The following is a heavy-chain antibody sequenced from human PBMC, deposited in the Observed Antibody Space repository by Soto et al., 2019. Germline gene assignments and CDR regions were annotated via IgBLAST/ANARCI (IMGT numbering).Heavy chain of an antibody. CDR2: FDPEDGET. V-gene: IGHV1-24*01. CDR1: GYTLTELS. D-gene: IGHD3-10*01. J-gene: IGHJ4*02. CDR3: ATAPWFGELSDY. Sequence: RASVKVSCKVSGYTLTELSMHWVRQAPGKGLEGMGGFDPEDGETIYAQKFQGRVTMTEDTSTDTAYMELSSLRSEDTAVYYCATAPWFGELSDYWGQGTLVTVAS.